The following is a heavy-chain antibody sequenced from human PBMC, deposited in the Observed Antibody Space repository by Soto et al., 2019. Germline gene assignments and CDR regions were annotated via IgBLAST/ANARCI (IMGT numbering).Heavy chain of an antibody. D-gene: IGHD3-16*01. CDR1: GGSIISYY. Sequence: SLEILSLTCTVSGGSIISYYWSWIRQPPGKGLKCIGYIYYSGSTNYNPSLKSRVTISVDTSKNQFSLKLSSVTAADTAVYYCARRYGWAFDIWGQGTMVTVSS. J-gene: IGHJ3*02. CDR2: IYYSGST. V-gene: IGHV4-59*08. CDR3: ARRYGWAFDI.